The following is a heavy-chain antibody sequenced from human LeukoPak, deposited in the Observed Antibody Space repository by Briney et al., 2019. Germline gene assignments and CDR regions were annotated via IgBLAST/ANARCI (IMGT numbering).Heavy chain of an antibody. J-gene: IGHJ4*02. CDR3: ARVKWELPPYFDY. V-gene: IGHV3-7*01. D-gene: IGHD1-26*01. CDR1: GFTFSSYW. CDR2: IKQDGSEK. Sequence: GSLRLSCAASGFTFSSYWMSWVRQAPGKGLEWVANIKQDGSEKYYVDSVKGRFTISRDNAKNSLYLQMNSLRAEDTAVYYCARVKWELPPYFDYWGQGTLVTVSS.